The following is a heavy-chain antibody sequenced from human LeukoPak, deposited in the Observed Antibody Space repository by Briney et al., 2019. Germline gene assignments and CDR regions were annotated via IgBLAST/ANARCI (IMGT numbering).Heavy chain of an antibody. V-gene: IGHV1-2*02. J-gene: IGHJ3*02. D-gene: IGHD2-2*01. CDR1: GYTFTGYY. Sequence: ASVKVSCKASGYTFTGYYMHWVRQAPGQGLEWMGWINPNSGGTNYAQKFQGRVTMTRDTSTSTAYMELSRLRSDDTAVYYCARVGLGSCSSTTCYGRAFDIWGQGTMVTVFS. CDR3: ARVGLGSCSSTTCYGRAFDI. CDR2: INPNSGGT.